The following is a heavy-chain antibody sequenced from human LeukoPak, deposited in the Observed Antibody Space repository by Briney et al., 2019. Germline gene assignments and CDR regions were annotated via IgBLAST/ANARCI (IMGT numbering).Heavy chain of an antibody. V-gene: IGHV4-38-2*02. CDR3: ARDSGTTGEVKFDP. CDR1: GFSIGGGYY. CDR2: IYHSGST. J-gene: IGHJ5*02. D-gene: IGHD3-10*01. Sequence: SETLSLTCTVSGFSIGGGYYWGWIRQPPGKGLEWIGSIYHSGSTYYNPSLKSRVTISVDTSKNKFSLKLSSVTAADTAVYYCARDSGTTGEVKFDPWGQGTLVTVSS.